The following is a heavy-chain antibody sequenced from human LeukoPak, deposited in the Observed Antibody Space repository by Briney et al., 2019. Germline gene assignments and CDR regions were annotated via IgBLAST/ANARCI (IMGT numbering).Heavy chain of an antibody. Sequence: GASVKVSCKASGYAFTDYYIHWVRQAPGQRLEWVGWIKPDSVGTTYPQKLQCRVTMTRDTSISTTYMELSRLTSDDTAVYYCARDSQQQLVLYYFDYWGQGTLVTVSS. CDR1: GYAFTDYY. CDR2: IKPDSVGT. D-gene: IGHD6-13*01. V-gene: IGHV1-2*02. CDR3: ARDSQQQLVLYYFDY. J-gene: IGHJ4*02.